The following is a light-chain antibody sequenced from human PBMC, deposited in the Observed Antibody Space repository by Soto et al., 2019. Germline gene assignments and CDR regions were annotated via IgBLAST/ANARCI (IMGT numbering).Light chain of an antibody. CDR1: QSVSSY. V-gene: IGKV3-11*01. Sequence: ESVLTQSPGTLSLSPGERATLSCRASQSVSSYLAWYQQKPGQAPRLLIYDASNRATGIPARFSGSGSGTDFTLTISSLEPEDFAVYYCQQHSNWPPAITFGQGTRLEIK. J-gene: IGKJ5*01. CDR2: DAS. CDR3: QQHSNWPPAIT.